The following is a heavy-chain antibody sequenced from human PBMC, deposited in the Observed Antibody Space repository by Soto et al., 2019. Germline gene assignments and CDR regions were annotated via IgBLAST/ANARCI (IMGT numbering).Heavy chain of an antibody. J-gene: IGHJ6*02. Sequence: GGSLRLSCAASGFTFSSYAMSWVRQAPGRGLEWVSAISGSGGSTYYADSVKGRFTISRDNSKNTLYLQMNSLRAEDTAVYYCAKDAVPAAIAYNHYYYYYGMDVWGQGTTVTVYS. D-gene: IGHD2-2*02. CDR1: GFTFSSYA. CDR3: AKDAVPAAIAYNHYYYYYGMDV. CDR2: ISGSGGST. V-gene: IGHV3-23*01.